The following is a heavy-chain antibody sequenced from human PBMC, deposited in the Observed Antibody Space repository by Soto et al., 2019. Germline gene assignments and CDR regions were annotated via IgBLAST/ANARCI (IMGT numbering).Heavy chain of an antibody. D-gene: IGHD4-17*01. Sequence: QLQLQESGPGLVKPSETLSLTCTVSGGSISSSSYYWGWIRQPPGKGLEWIGSIYYSGSTYYNPSLKSRVNIAVDTSKHQFSLKLSSVTAADTAVYYCASHAPYGDYWGVGIDYWGQGTLVTVSS. V-gene: IGHV4-39*01. J-gene: IGHJ4*02. CDR1: GGSISSSSYY. CDR3: ASHAPYGDYWGVGIDY. CDR2: IYYSGST.